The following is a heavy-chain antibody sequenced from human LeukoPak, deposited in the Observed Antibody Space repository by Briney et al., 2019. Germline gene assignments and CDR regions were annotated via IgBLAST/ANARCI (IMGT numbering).Heavy chain of an antibody. Sequence: PGGSLRLSCAASGFTFSSYAMNWVRQAPGKGLEWVSAISGSGDSTYYADSVKGRFTVSRDNSKNTLYLQMNSLRAEDTAVYYCATPRSTAVTILFDYWGQGTLVTVSS. V-gene: IGHV3-23*01. CDR1: GFTFSSYA. CDR2: ISGSGDST. CDR3: ATPRSTAVTILFDY. J-gene: IGHJ4*02. D-gene: IGHD4-17*01.